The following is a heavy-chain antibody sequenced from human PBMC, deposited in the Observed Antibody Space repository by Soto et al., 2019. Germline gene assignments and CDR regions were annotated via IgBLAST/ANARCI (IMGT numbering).Heavy chain of an antibody. J-gene: IGHJ3*02. CDR3: ARGGGVGVAGSAAFDM. CDR2: INPATGAA. V-gene: IGHV1-2*02. Sequence: QLHLVQSGAVVKKPGASVTVSCSASGYPVTAYYMHWVRQAPGRGLEWMGGINPATGAAKYTQTFRGRVPMTRDTSTSTGFMELSGLTSEDTAVFYCARGGGVGVAGSAAFDMWGQGTLVTVSS. CDR1: GYPVTAYY. D-gene: IGHD3-3*01.